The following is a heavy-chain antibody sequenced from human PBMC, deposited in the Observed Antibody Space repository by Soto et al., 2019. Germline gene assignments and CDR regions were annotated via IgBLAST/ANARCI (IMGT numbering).Heavy chain of an antibody. CDR2: ISYDGSNK. V-gene: IGHV3-30*18. D-gene: IGHD2-8*01. CDR3: AKDWAALGMVYVSYYFDY. CDR1: GFTFSSYG. Sequence: PGGSLRLSCAASGFTFSSYGMHWVRQAPGKGLEWVAVISYDGSNKYYADSVKGRFTISRDNSKNTLYLQMNSLRAEDRAVYYCAKDWAALGMVYVSYYFDYWGQGTLVTVSS. J-gene: IGHJ4*02.